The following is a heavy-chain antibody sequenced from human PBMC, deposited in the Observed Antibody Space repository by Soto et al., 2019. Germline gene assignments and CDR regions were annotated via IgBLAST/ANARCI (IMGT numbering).Heavy chain of an antibody. D-gene: IGHD6-19*01. J-gene: IGHJ4*02. CDR2: ISYDGSNK. CDR1: GFTFSSYA. V-gene: IGHV3-30-3*01. Sequence: PGGSLRLSCAASGFTFSSYAMHWVRQAPGKGLGLVAVISYDGSNKYYADSVKGRFTISRDNYKNTLYLQMNSLRAEDTAVYYCARGIPYSSGWYLGYWGQGTLVTVSS. CDR3: ARGIPYSSGWYLGY.